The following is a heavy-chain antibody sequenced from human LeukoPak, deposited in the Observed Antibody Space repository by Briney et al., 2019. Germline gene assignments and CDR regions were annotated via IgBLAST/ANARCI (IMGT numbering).Heavy chain of an antibody. Sequence: GGSLRLSRAASGFTFSSYGMHWVRQAPGRGLEWVAFIRYDGSNKYYADSVKGRFTISRDNSKNTLYLQMNSLRAEDTAVYYCANLGYSYGDYWGQGTLVTVSS. D-gene: IGHD5-18*01. V-gene: IGHV3-30*02. J-gene: IGHJ4*02. CDR3: ANLGYSYGDY. CDR2: IRYDGSNK. CDR1: GFTFSSYG.